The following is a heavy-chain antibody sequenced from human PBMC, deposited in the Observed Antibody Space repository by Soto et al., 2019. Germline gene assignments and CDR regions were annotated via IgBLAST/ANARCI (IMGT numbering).Heavy chain of an antibody. J-gene: IGHJ4*02. CDR1: GGSFSGYY. V-gene: IGHV4-34*01. D-gene: IGHD2-8*02. CDR3: ASDQITGLFDY. Sequence: QVQLQQWGAGLLKPSETLSLTCAVYGGSFSGYYWTWIRQPPGTGLEWIGEINHSGSTNYNPSLKSRVTISVDTSKHQFSLKLTSVTAAVTSVYYGASDQITGLFDYWGQGTLVTVSS. CDR2: INHSGST.